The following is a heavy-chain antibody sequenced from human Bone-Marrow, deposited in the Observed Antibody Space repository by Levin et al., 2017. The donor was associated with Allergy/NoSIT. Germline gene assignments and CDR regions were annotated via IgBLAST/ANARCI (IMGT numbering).Heavy chain of an antibody. J-gene: IGHJ3*02. V-gene: IGHV3-30*18. D-gene: IGHD3-16*01. Sequence: PGGSLRLSCSASGFTFSDYGMHWVRQAPGKGLEWVALISYDGSSKYFVDSVKDRFSVSRDNSKNTLYLQMDSLRAEDTAVYYCAKDFFGGNFALYIWGQGTAVTVS. CDR1: GFTFSDYG. CDR3: AKDFFGGNFALYI. CDR2: ISYDGSSK.